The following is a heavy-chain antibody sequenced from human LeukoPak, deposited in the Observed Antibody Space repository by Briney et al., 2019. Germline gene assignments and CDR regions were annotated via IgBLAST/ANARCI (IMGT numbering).Heavy chain of an antibody. V-gene: IGHV4-59*01. CDR1: GASISSSY. J-gene: IGHJ4*02. Sequence: PSETLSLTCTVSGASISSSYWTWIRQPPGKGLEWIGYIYYSGSTNYNPSLKSRGTISVDTSKNQFSLKLSSVTAADTAVYYCARVLGYCSAGSCYPSFDYWGQGTLVTVSS. CDR3: ARVLGYCSAGSCYPSFDY. CDR2: IYYSGST. D-gene: IGHD2-15*01.